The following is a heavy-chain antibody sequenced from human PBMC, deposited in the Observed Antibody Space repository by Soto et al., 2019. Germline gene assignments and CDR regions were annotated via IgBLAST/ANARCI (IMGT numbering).Heavy chain of an antibody. CDR3: TTSPYDILTGQPDY. V-gene: IGHV3-15*07. J-gene: IGHJ4*02. CDR1: GFTFSNAW. CDR2: IKSKTDGGTT. Sequence: PGGSLRLSCAASGFTFSNAWMNWVRQAPGKGLEWVGRIKSKTDGGTTDYAAPVKGRFTISRDDSKNTLYLQMNSLKTEDTAVYYCTTSPYDILTGQPDYWGQGTLVTVSS. D-gene: IGHD3-9*01.